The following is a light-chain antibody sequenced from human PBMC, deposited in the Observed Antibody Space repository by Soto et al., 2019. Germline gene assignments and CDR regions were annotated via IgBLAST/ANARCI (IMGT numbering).Light chain of an antibody. CDR2: GAS. Sequence: EIVMTQSPATLSVSPGERATLSCRASQSVNSNLAWYHQKPGQAPRLLIYGASSRATGIPARFSGSGSGTEFTLTITSLQSEDFAVYYCQQYNSWPRTFGQGTKVDIK. CDR3: QQYNSWPRT. CDR1: QSVNSN. V-gene: IGKV3-15*01. J-gene: IGKJ1*01.